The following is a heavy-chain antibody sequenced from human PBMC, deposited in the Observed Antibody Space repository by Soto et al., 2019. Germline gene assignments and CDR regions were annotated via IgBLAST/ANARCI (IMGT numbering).Heavy chain of an antibody. CDR3: ALSVVPDAILGV. V-gene: IGHV1-2*02. J-gene: IGHJ6*02. CDR1: GYTFTGYY. D-gene: IGHD2-2*02. CDR2: INPNSGGT. Sequence: SSVEAACMASGYTFTGYYMHWVRQAPGQGLEWMGWINPNSGGTNYAQKFQGRVTMTRDTLISTAYMELSRLRSDDTPVYYCALSVVPDAILGVWGQGTTVTVSS.